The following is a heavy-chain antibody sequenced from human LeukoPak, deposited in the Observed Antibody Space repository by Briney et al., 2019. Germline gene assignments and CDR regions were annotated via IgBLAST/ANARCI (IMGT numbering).Heavy chain of an antibody. CDR2: MYGDMRDI. D-gene: IGHD5-12*01. CDR3: ARDLGLRGST. Sequence: GGSLRLSCEASGLTFSNSWMHWVRPIPGKGLVWVSRMYGDMRDISYADSVKGRFTISRDNAKNTVYLQMNSLRGEDTAVYYCARDLGLRGSTWGQGPLVTVSS. J-gene: IGHJ5*02. CDR1: GLTFSNSW. V-gene: IGHV3-74*01.